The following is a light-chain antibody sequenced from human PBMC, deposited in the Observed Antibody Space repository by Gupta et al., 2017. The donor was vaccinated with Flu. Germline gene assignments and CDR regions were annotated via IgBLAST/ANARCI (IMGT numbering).Light chain of an antibody. CDR1: NIGSKS. CDR3: HVWDGGRDHPGL. V-gene: IGLV3-21*02. CDR2: YDT. J-gene: IGLJ2*01. Sequence: SYVLTQPPSVSVAPGQTAKITCGGNNIGSKSVHWYQQTPGQDPVLVVEYDTDRPSGIHERFSGDPTWNKATSNTSRGEDGDDADEHWHVWDGGRDHPGLFGGGTKLTVL.